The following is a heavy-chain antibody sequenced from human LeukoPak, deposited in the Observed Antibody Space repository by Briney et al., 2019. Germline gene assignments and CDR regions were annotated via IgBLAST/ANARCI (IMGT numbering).Heavy chain of an antibody. Sequence: PGGSLRLSCAASGFTVITNDMTWVRQAPGKGLEWVAVVSYDGSNKYYADSVKGRFTISRDNSKNTLYLQMNSLRTEDTAVYYCARDAYFDYWGQGTLVTVSS. CDR1: GFTVITND. CDR3: ARDAYFDY. CDR2: VSYDGSNK. J-gene: IGHJ4*02. V-gene: IGHV3-30*03.